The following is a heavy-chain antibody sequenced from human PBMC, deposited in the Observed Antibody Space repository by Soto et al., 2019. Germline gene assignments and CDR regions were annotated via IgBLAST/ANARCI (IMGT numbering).Heavy chain of an antibody. J-gene: IGHJ6*03. CDR2: IKSKTDGGTT. Sequence: EVQLVESGGGLVKPGGSLRLSCAASGFTFSNAWMSWVRQAPGKGLEWVGRIKSKTDGGTTDYAAPVKGRFTISRDDSKNTLYLQMNSLKTEDTAVYYCTTAWSTVTTDYYYYYMDVWGKGTTVTVSS. CDR3: TTAWSTVTTDYYYYYMDV. D-gene: IGHD4-17*01. V-gene: IGHV3-15*01. CDR1: GFTFSNAW.